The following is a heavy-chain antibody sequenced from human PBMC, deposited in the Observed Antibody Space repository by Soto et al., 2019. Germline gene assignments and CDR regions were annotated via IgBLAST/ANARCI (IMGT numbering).Heavy chain of an antibody. D-gene: IGHD1-26*01. CDR2: ISSGGGSP. V-gene: IGHV3-23*01. CDR1: GFTFSNYA. CDR3: AKGGGRIVPRHFDN. J-gene: IGHJ4*02. Sequence: GGSLRLSCAASGFTFSNYAMSWVRQAPGKGLEWVSGISSGGGSPYNADSVKGRFSISRDNSKNTLYLQMNSLRAEDTAVYYCAKGGGRIVPRHFDNWGQGILVSVSS.